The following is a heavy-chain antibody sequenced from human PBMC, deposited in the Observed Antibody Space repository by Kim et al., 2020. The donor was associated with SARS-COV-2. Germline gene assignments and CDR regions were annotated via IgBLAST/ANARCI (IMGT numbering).Heavy chain of an antibody. Sequence: VKGRFTISRDNAKNTLYLQMNSLRAEDTAVDYCARHCSSTSCYSYYGMDVWGQGTTVTVSS. J-gene: IGHJ6*02. CDR3: ARHCSSTSCYSYYGMDV. D-gene: IGHD2-2*01. V-gene: IGHV3-21*01.